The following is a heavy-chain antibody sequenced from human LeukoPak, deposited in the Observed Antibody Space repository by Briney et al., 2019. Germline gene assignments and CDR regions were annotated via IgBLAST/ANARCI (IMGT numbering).Heavy chain of an antibody. CDR1: GYTFTSYY. V-gene: IGHV1-46*01. CDR3: ATPRPKKWIRLHSDAFDI. Sequence: ASVKVSCKASGYTFTSYYMHWVRQAPGQGLEWMGIINPSGGSTSYAQKFQGRVTMTRDTSTSTVYMELSSLRSEDTAVYYCATPRPKKWIRLHSDAFDIWGQGTMVTVSS. J-gene: IGHJ3*02. CDR2: INPSGGST. D-gene: IGHD5-18*01.